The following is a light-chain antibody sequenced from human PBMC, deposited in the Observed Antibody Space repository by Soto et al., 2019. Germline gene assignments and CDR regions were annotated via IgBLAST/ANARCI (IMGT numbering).Light chain of an antibody. Sequence: IVLTQSPGTLSLSPWERATLSCRASQSVSSSYLAWYQQKPGQAPRLLIYGASSRATGIPARFSGSGSGTDFTLTISRLQPDDFATYFCHSRAFGQGTRLEIK. J-gene: IGKJ5*01. CDR2: GAS. CDR3: HSRA. CDR1: QSVSSSY. V-gene: IGKV3-20*01.